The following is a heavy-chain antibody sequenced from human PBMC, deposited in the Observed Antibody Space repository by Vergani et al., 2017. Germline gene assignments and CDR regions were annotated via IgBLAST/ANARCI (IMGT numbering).Heavy chain of an antibody. CDR3: ASALWFGELLRYYFDY. J-gene: IGHJ4*02. CDR2: IYHSGST. CDR1: GDSISSGYY. D-gene: IGHD3-10*01. Sequence: QVQLQESGPGLVKPSQTLSLTCSVSGDSISSGYYWGWIRQPPGKGLEWIGSIYHSGSTYYNPSLKSRVTISVDTSKNQFSLKLSSVTAADTAVYYCASALWFGELLRYYFDYWGQGTLVTVSS. V-gene: IGHV4-38-2*02.